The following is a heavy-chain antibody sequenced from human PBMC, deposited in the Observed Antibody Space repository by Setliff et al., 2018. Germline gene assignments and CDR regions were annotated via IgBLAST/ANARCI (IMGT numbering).Heavy chain of an antibody. Sequence: ASVKVSCKASGYIFAGYYMHWVRQTPGQGLEWMGWINPNSGGTNYAQKFQGRVSMTRDTSISTAFLELNGLRSDDTAVYYCARINFYVSSGYYYAPDFWGQGTLVTVSS. CDR2: INPNSGGT. J-gene: IGHJ4*02. CDR3: ARINFYVSSGYYYAPDF. D-gene: IGHD3-22*01. CDR1: GYIFAGYY. V-gene: IGHV1-2*02.